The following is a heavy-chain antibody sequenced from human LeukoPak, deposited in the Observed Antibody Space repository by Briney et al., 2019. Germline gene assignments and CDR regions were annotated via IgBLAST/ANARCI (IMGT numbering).Heavy chain of an antibody. CDR3: ARGANYYGSSYYDY. V-gene: IGHV4-59*01. CDR1: GGSISGNY. D-gene: IGHD3-10*01. Sequence: SETLSLTCTVSGGSISGNYWSWIRQPPGKGLEWIGYIYYSGSTNYNPSLKSRVTISVDTSKNQFSLKLSSVTAADTAVYYCARGANYYGSSYYDYWGQGTLVTVSS. CDR2: IYYSGST. J-gene: IGHJ4*02.